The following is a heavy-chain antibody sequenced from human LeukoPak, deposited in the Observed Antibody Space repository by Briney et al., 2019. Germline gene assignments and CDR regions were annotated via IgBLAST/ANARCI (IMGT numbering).Heavy chain of an antibody. D-gene: IGHD4-17*01. J-gene: IGHJ4*02. V-gene: IGHV3-48*03. CDR3: ARDDYGDYSLFY. Sequence: HPGGSLRLSCAASGFTFSSYEMNWVRQAPGKGLEWVSYISSSGSTIYYADSVKGRFTISRDNAKNSLYLQMNSLRAEDTAVYYCARDDYGDYSLFYWGQGTLVTVSS. CDR1: GFTFSSYE. CDR2: ISSSGSTI.